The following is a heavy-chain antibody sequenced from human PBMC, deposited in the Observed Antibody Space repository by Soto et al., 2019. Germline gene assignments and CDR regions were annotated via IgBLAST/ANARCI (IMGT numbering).Heavy chain of an antibody. CDR3: ARQMTTLTTFDY. CDR2: IYYSGST. J-gene: IGHJ4*02. Sequence: SETLSLTCAVSVGSISSYYWSWIRQPPGKGLEWIGYIYYSGSTNYNPSLKSRVTISVDTSKNQFSLKVSSVTAADTAVYYCARQMTTLTTFDYWGQGTLVTVSS. D-gene: IGHD4-17*01. CDR1: VGSISSYY. V-gene: IGHV4-59*01.